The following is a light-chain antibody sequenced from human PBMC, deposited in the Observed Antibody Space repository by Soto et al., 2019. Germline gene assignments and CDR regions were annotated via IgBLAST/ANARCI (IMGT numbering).Light chain of an antibody. V-gene: IGLV2-14*01. CDR3: SSYTTSSTLEV. CDR2: EVS. CDR1: SSDVGGYKF. J-gene: IGLJ1*01. Sequence: QSALTQPASVSGSPGQSITISCTGTSSDVGGYKFVSWYQQHPGKVPKLMIYEVSHRPSGVSNRFSGSKSGNTASLTISGLQAEDEADYYCSSYTTSSTLEVFGTGTKLTVL.